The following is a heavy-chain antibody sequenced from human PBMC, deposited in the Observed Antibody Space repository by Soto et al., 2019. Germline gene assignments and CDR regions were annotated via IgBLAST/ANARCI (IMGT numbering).Heavy chain of an antibody. CDR2: INAANGHT. Sequence: QVQLVQSGPEVKKTGASVKVSCRASGYFFTSYAIHWVRQAPGPRLEWLGWINAANGHTKYSQNFQGRVIITRDTSANTVYMEVSRLKSGDTAVYYCARGSIAVAGRNQLDYWGQGTRVTVFS. J-gene: IGHJ4*02. V-gene: IGHV1-3*01. D-gene: IGHD6-19*01. CDR1: GYFFTSYA. CDR3: ARGSIAVAGRNQLDY.